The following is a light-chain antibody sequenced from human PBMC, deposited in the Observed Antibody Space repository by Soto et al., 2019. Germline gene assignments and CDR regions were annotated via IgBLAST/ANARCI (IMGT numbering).Light chain of an antibody. J-gene: IGKJ1*01. V-gene: IGKV1-39*01. Sequence: DIQMTQSPSTLSATAGDRVTITCRASQSISSYLDWYQQKPGKAPKLLIYAASSLQSGVPSRFSGSGSGTDFTLTIGSLQPEDFATYYCQQSYSTPRTFGQGTKVEIK. CDR1: QSISSY. CDR3: QQSYSTPRT. CDR2: AAS.